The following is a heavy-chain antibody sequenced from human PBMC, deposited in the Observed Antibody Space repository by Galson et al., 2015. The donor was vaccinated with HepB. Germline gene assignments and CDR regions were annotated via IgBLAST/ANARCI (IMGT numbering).Heavy chain of an antibody. CDR1: GFSLSTSGVG. D-gene: IGHD4-17*01. V-gene: IGHV2-5*01. J-gene: IGHJ5*02. CDR3: AHRHGAPGGAELDDWFDP. CDR2: IYWNDDK. Sequence: PALVKPTQTLTLTCTFSGFSLSTSGVGVGWIRQPPGKALEWLALIYWNDDKRYSPSLKSRLTITKDTSKNQVVLTMTNMDPVDTAAYYCAHRHGAPGGAELDDWFDPWGQGTLVTVSS.